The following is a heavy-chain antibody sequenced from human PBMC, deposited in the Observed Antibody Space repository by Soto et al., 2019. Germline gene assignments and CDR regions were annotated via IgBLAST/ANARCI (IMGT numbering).Heavy chain of an antibody. CDR1: GYTFTSYD. CDR2: FDPEDGET. Sequence: ASVKVSCKASGYTFTSYDINWVRQATGQGLEWMGGFDPEDGETIYAQKFQGRVTMTEDTSTDTAYMELSSLRSEDTAVYYCATVGPVADYWGQGTLVPVSS. CDR3: ATVGPVADY. V-gene: IGHV1-24*01. J-gene: IGHJ4*02. D-gene: IGHD6-19*01.